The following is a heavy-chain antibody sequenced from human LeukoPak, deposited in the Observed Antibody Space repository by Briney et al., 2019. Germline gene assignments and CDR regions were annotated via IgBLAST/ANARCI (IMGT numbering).Heavy chain of an antibody. V-gene: IGHV4-59*01. CDR3: ALIDYYNYALVY. CDR1: GGSINSYY. CDR2: IYYSGST. J-gene: IGHJ4*02. Sequence: SETLSLTCSVSGGSINSYYWSWIRQPPGKGLECIGYIYYSGSTNYSPSLKSRVSISIDTSKNQFSLNLRSVTAADTAVFYCALIDYYNYALVYWGQGTLVTVSS. D-gene: IGHD3-10*01.